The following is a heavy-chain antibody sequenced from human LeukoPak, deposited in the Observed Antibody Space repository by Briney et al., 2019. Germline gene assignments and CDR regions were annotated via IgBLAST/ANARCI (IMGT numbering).Heavy chain of an antibody. Sequence: GGSLRLSYAASGFTFSTYAMSWVRQAPGKGLEWVSAISASGVTTYYADSVRGRFTISRDNSKNTLYLQMNSLRAEDTAVYYCATSRFFWGQGTLVTVSS. D-gene: IGHD3-10*01. J-gene: IGHJ4*02. CDR3: ATSRFF. V-gene: IGHV3-23*01. CDR1: GFTFSTYA. CDR2: ISASGVTT.